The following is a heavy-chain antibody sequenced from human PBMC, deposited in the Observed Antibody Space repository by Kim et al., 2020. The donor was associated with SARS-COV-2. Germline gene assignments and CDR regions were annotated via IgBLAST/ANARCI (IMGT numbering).Heavy chain of an antibody. Sequence: ASVKVSCKASGYIFSAYGFTWVRQAPGQGLDWMGWIFARDGNTKYAHRVQGRVTITTDTSTSTAYMELRGLRSDDSAIYYCARGAYGDVSFDYWGQGTLITVSS. CDR3: ARGAYGDVSFDY. J-gene: IGHJ4*02. CDR1: GYIFSAYG. D-gene: IGHD4-17*01. V-gene: IGHV1-18*04. CDR2: IFARDGNT.